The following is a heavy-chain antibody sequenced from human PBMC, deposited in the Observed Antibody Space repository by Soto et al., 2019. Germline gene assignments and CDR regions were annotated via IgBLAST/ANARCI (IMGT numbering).Heavy chain of an antibody. V-gene: IGHV4-30-4*01. D-gene: IGHD4-17*01. Sequence: SETLSLTCTVSGGSISSGDYYWSLIRQPPGKGLEWIGYIYYSGSTYYNPSLKSRVTISVDTSKNQFSLNLSSVTAADTAVYYCARGMTTVTTFDYWGQGTLVTVSS. J-gene: IGHJ4*02. CDR2: IYYSGST. CDR3: ARGMTTVTTFDY. CDR1: GGSISSGDYY.